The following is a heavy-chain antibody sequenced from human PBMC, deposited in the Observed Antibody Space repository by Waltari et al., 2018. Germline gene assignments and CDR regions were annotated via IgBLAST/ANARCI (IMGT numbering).Heavy chain of an antibody. V-gene: IGHV4-61*02. CDR1: GGSISSGSYY. CDR2: IYTSGST. D-gene: IGHD5-12*01. CDR3: ASELVEMATTNSPFDY. Sequence: QVQLQESGPGLVKPSQTLSLTCTVSGGSISSGSYYWSWIRQPPGKGLEWIGRIYTSGSTNYNPSLKSRVTISVDTSKNQFSLKLSSVTAADTAVYYCASELVEMATTNSPFDYWGQGTLVTVSS. J-gene: IGHJ4*02.